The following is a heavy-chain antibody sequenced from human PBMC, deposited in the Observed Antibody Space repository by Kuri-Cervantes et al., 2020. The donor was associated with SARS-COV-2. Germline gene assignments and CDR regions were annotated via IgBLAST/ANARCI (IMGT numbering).Heavy chain of an antibody. D-gene: IGHD3-22*01. CDR1: GFSFSDHY. Sequence: GESLKISCAASGFSFSDHYMAWIRQTPGRGLEWVSSISSSTIYTNYGDSVKGRFTISRDNSKSSLFLQMNSLRAEDTAVYYCAGQLLYYYDSSGYPDAFDIWGQGTMVTVSS. CDR2: ISSSTIYT. V-gene: IGHV3-11*06. CDR3: AGQLLYYYDSSGYPDAFDI. J-gene: IGHJ3*02.